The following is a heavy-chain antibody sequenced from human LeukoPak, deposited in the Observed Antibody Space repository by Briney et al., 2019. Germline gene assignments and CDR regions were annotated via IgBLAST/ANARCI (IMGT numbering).Heavy chain of an antibody. CDR2: INTNTGNP. J-gene: IGHJ4*02. CDR1: GYTFTTYA. V-gene: IGHV7-4-1*02. D-gene: IGHD6-13*01. CDR3: ARDQRGGATGFDY. Sequence: ASVKVSCKASGYTFTTYAMNWVRQAPGQGLEWMGWINTNTGNPTSAQGFTGRFAFSLDTSVSTAYLQISSLKAADTAVYYCARDQRGGATGFDYWGQGTLVTVSS.